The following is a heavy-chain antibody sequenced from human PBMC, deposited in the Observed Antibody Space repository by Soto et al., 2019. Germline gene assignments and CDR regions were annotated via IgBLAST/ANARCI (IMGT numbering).Heavy chain of an antibody. CDR2: IWYNGSSK. J-gene: IGHJ4*02. V-gene: IGHV3-33*01. D-gene: IGHD2-15*01. CDR1: GLTFRSYS. Sequence: QVQLVESGGGVVQPGRSLRLSCAASGLTFRSYSMQWVRQAPGKGLEWGAVIWYNGSSKYYEDSVKGRFTISRDDSKDTVYLQMNSLRAEDTAVYYCARDQGYCSGGNCYSYFDYWGQGTLVTVSS. CDR3: ARDQGYCSGGNCYSYFDY.